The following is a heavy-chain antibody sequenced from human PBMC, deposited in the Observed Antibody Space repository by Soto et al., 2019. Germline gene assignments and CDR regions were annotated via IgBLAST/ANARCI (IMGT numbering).Heavy chain of an antibody. J-gene: IGHJ4*02. D-gene: IGHD3-22*01. CDR1: GGTFSSYA. Sequence: GASVKVSCKASGGTFSSYAISWVRQAPGQGLEWMGGIIPIFGTANYAQKFQGRVTITADESTSTAYMELSSLRSEDTAVYYCAREQPSSGYHYPPDYWGQGTLVTVSS. CDR2: IIPIFGTA. CDR3: AREQPSSGYHYPPDY. V-gene: IGHV1-69*13.